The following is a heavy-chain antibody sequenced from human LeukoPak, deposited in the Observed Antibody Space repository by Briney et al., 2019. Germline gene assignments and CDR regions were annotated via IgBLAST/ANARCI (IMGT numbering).Heavy chain of an antibody. Sequence: ISAYNGNTNYAQKLQGRVTMTTDTSTSTAYMELRSLRSDDTAVYYCATTRDYYDSSGYPGYWGQGTLVTVSS. D-gene: IGHD3-22*01. V-gene: IGHV1-18*01. CDR3: ATTRDYYDSSGYPGY. J-gene: IGHJ4*02. CDR2: ISAYNGNT.